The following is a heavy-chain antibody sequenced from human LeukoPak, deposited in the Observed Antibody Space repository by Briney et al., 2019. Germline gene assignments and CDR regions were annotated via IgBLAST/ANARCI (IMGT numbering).Heavy chain of an antibody. CDR2: MNPNSGNT. V-gene: IGHV1-8*03. CDR1: GYTFTSYD. CDR3: ARDDGSGSLDY. J-gene: IGHJ4*02. D-gene: IGHD3-10*01. Sequence: ASVKVSCKASGYTFTSYDINWVRQATGQGLEWMGWMNPNSGNTGYAQKFQGRVTITRDTSISTAYMELSRLRSDDTAVYYCARDDGSGSLDYWGQGTLVTVSS.